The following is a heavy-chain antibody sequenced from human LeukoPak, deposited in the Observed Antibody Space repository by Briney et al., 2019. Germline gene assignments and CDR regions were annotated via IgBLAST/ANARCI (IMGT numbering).Heavy chain of an antibody. CDR1: GGSISRYY. CDR3: ARAVAGTADYDY. V-gene: IGHV4-4*07. CDR2: FYISGST. D-gene: IGHD6-19*01. J-gene: IGHJ4*02. Sequence: SETLSLTCTVSGGSISRYYWSWIRQSAGKGLEWVGRFYISGSTNYNPSLKSRVTMSVDTSKNQFSLKLSSVTAADTAVYYSARAVAGTADYDYWGQGTLVTVSS.